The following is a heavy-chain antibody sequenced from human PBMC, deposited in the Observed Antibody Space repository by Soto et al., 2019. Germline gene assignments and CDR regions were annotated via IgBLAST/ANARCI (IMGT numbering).Heavy chain of an antibody. D-gene: IGHD6-13*01. CDR3: AREGPGIAAAGTLYY. Sequence: ASVKVSCKASGYTFTSYGISWVRQAPGQGLEWMGWISAYNGNTNYAQKLQGRVTMTTDTSTSTAYMELRSLRSDDTAVYYCAREGPGIAAAGTLYYWGQGTLVTVFS. V-gene: IGHV1-18*04. CDR2: ISAYNGNT. J-gene: IGHJ4*02. CDR1: GYTFTSYG.